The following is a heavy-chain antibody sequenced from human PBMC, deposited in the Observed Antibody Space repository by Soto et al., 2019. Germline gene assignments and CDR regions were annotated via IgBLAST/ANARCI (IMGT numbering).Heavy chain of an antibody. CDR1: GFTFSDYS. CDR2: ISSSSTFT. CDR3: AAPYSTGHRLLGY. J-gene: IGHJ4*02. V-gene: IGHV3-21*01. Sequence: GGSLSLSCVASGFTFSDYSVSWVRQAPGKGLEWLPSISSSSTFTHYADSVKGRFTISRDNAKNSLYLQMNSLRAEDTAVYYCAAPYSTGHRLLGYWGQGTLVTVSS. D-gene: IGHD6-19*01.